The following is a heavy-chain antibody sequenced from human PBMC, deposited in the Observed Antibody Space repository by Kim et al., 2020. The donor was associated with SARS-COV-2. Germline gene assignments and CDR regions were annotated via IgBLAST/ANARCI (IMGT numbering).Heavy chain of an antibody. CDR3: ATWDKNWFDT. CDR2: IYYTGIS. Sequence: SETLSLTCAVSGGSITTYYWSWIRQPPGKGLEWIGYIYYTGISNYNPSLKSRVTMSIEPSKNQFSLRLSSVTPADTAVYYCATWDKNWFDTWGQGTLVTV. V-gene: IGHV4-59*13. CDR1: GGSITTYY. J-gene: IGHJ5*02. D-gene: IGHD1-26*01.